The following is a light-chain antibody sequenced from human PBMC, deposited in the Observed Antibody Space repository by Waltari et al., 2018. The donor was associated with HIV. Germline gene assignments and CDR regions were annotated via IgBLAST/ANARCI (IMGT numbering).Light chain of an antibody. J-gene: IGLJ2*01. CDR1: SSDIRAYNY. CDR3: SSYTASSTLDVV. Sequence: QSALTQAASVSGSPGQSITISCTGSSSDIRAYNYVSWYQQHPDKVPKLVIYEVSNRPSGISNRFSGSKSGNTASLTISGLQADDEASYYCSSYTASSTLDVVFGGGTRLTVL. V-gene: IGLV2-14*03. CDR2: EVS.